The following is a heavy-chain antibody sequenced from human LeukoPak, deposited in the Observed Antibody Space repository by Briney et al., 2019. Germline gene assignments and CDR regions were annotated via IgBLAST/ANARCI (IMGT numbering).Heavy chain of an antibody. Sequence: GGSLGLSCAASGFTFSSYGMHWVRQAPGKGLEWVAVIWYDGSNKYYADSVKGRFTISRDNSKNTLYLQMNSLRAEDTAVYYCARGNSGYYYYYGMDVWGQGTTVTVSS. CDR2: IWYDGSNK. V-gene: IGHV3-33*01. CDR1: GFTFSSYG. CDR3: ARGNSGYYYYYGMDV. D-gene: IGHD2/OR15-2a*01. J-gene: IGHJ6*02.